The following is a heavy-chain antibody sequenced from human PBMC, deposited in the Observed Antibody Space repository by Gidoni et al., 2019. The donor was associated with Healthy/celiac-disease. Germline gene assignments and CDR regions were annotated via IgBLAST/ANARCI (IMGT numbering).Heavy chain of an antibody. CDR3: ARDRVVPAAMYWFDP. Sequence: EVQLVESGGGLVKPGGSLRLSCAASGFTFGRYSMNWVRQAPGKGLEWVSSISSSSSYIYYADSVKGRFTISRDNAKNSLYLQMNSLRAEDTAVYYCARDRVVPAAMYWFDPWGQGTLVTVSS. V-gene: IGHV3-21*01. CDR1: GFTFGRYS. CDR2: ISSSSSYI. D-gene: IGHD2-2*01. J-gene: IGHJ5*02.